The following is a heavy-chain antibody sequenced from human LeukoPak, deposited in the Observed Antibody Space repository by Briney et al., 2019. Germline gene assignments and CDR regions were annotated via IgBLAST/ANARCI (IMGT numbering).Heavy chain of an antibody. CDR1: GFTFTSYW. V-gene: IGHV3-7*01. D-gene: IGHD1-26*01. Sequence: GGSLRLSCATSGFTFTSYWMSWVRQAPGKGLEWVANIKTDGSEEYYGDSVKGRFTISRDNAKNSLYLQMNSLRAEDTAVYYCTSLSGSYARDYWGQGTLVTVSS. J-gene: IGHJ4*02. CDR3: TSLSGSYARDY. CDR2: IKTDGSEE.